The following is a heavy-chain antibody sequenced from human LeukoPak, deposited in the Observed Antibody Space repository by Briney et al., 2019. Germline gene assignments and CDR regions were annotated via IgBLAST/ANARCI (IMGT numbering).Heavy chain of an antibody. V-gene: IGHV3-23*01. CDR2: ISGTGGST. CDR1: GFTFDDYG. J-gene: IGHJ6*03. Sequence: GGSLRLSCAASGFTFDDYGMSWVRQAPGKGLQWVSGISGTGGSTDYADSVKGRFTISRDNSKNTLYLQMNSLRAEDTAVYYCAKDRRGSYYGRPYYYYYYMDVWGKGTTVTISS. CDR3: AKDRRGSYYGRPYYYYYYMDV. D-gene: IGHD1-26*01.